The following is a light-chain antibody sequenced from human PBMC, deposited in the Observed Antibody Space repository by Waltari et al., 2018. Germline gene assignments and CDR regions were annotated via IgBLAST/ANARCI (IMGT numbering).Light chain of an antibody. Sequence: SCRGSGSVFFKLTWYKQKRGQAPRLLVYDASYRASGIPPRFSGSGSGTDFTLTISSLEPDDFAVYYCQQRSSWPITFGPGTKVDFK. CDR1: GSVFFK. J-gene: IGKJ3*01. CDR2: DAS. CDR3: QQRSSWPIT. V-gene: IGKV3-11*01.